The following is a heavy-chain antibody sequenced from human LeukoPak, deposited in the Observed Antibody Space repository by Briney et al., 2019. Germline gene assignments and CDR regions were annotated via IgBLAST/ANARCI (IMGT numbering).Heavy chain of an antibody. V-gene: IGHV1-2*02. J-gene: IGHJ4*02. Sequence: ASVKVSCKASGYIFSGYYMHWVRQAPGQGLEWMGWITPSGGTNYPQKFQGRVAITRDTSITTAYMDLSRPTSDDTAVYYCARDRYGDGFAHFDYWGQGALVTVSS. CDR2: ITPSGGT. CDR1: GYIFSGYY. CDR3: ARDRYGDGFAHFDY. D-gene: IGHD5-24*01.